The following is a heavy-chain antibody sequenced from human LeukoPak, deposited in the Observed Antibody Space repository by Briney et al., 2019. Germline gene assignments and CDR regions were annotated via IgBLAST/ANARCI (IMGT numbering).Heavy chain of an antibody. CDR3: ATETNGRHYDY. J-gene: IGHJ4*02. CDR2: VGPTGFDR. V-gene: IGHV3-21*06. Sequence: GGSLRLSCTPSGLPFSTSGFNWVRQAPGKGLEWVASVGPTGFDRYHADSIKGRFTISRDNANNFLYLQMDSLRAEDTAVYYCATETNGRHYDYWGQGTLLTVSS. CDR1: GLPFSTSG. D-gene: IGHD1-14*01.